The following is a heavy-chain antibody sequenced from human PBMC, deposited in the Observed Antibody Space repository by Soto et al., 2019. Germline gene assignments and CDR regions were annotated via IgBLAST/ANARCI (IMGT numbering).Heavy chain of an antibody. CDR1: GFTFSTYW. CDR2: IRQDGGEI. CDR3: VRDPPGVALHDY. V-gene: IGHV3-7*01. Sequence: EVQLVESGGGLVQPGGSLRLSCAASGFTFSTYWMTWVRQAPGKGLEWVANIRQDGGEINYVDSVKGRFTISRDNAKNSLYLQMNSLRVEDTAVYYCVRDPPGVALHDYWGQGTLVTVSS. J-gene: IGHJ4*02. D-gene: IGHD2-15*01.